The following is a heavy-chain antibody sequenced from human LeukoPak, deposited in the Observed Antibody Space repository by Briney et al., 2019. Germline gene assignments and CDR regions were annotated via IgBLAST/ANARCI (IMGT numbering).Heavy chain of an antibody. J-gene: IGHJ4*02. CDR2: MNPNSGNT. V-gene: IGHV1-8*01. D-gene: IGHD6-13*01. Sequence: ASVKVSCKASGYTFTSYDINWVRQATGQGLEWMGWMNPNSGNTGYAQKFQGRITMTRNTSISTAYMELSSLTSEDTAVYYCARVAAAGNRRLSFWGQGTLVTVSS. CDR3: ARVAAAGNRRLSF. CDR1: GYTFTSYD.